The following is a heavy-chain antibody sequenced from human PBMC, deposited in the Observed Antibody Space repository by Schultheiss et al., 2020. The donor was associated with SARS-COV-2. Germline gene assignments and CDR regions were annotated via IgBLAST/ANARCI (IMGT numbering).Heavy chain of an antibody. D-gene: IGHD4-17*01. CDR3: VQSVTTFENAFDI. V-gene: IGHV4-4*07. CDR2: IYTSGST. CDR1: GGSISSYY. J-gene: IGHJ3*02. Sequence: SETLSLTCTVSGGSISSYYWSWIRQPAGKGLEWIGRIYTSGSTNYNPSLKSRVTISVDTSKNQFSLKLSSVTAADTAVYYCVQSVTTFENAFDIWGQGTMVTVSS.